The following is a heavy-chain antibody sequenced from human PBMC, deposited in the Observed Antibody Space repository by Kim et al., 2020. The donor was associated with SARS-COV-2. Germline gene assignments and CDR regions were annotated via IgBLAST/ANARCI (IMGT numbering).Heavy chain of an antibody. CDR3: ARSPADFDES. CDR1: GDSVSSSSNY. CDR2: VYYSGDT. D-gene: IGHD3-9*01. J-gene: IGHJ4*02. V-gene: IGHV4-39*01. Sequence: SETLSLTCSVSGDSVSSSSNYWGWIRQPPGKGLEWIGNVYYSGDTYSNPSLRSRVTISVDTSKNQFSLKVNSETAADTAVYYCARSPADFDESWGQGTLV.